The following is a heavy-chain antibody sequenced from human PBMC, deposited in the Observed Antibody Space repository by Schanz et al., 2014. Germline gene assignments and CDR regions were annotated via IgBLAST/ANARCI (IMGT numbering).Heavy chain of an antibody. J-gene: IGHJ4*02. CDR1: GFTLSSYG. V-gene: IGHV3-30*02. CDR3: AKSQGSSFDS. Sequence: QVHLLESGGGLVEPGGSLRLSCAASGFTLSSYGMHWVRQAPGKGLEWVAFINSDGTKRFYADSVKSRFTISRDNSRNTLYLQMNSLRAEDTAVYYCAKSQGSSFDSWGQGTLVTVSS. CDR2: INSDGTKR. D-gene: IGHD6-13*01.